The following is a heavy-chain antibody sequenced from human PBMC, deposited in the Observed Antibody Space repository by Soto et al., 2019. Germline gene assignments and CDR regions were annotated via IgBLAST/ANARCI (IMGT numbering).Heavy chain of an antibody. J-gene: IGHJ4*02. D-gene: IGHD5-12*01. CDR1: GGSFSGYY. CDR2: INHSGST. V-gene: IGHV4-34*01. Sequence: QVQLQQWGAGLLKPSETLSLTCAVYGGSFSGYYWSWIRQPPGKGLEWIGEINHSGSTNYNPSLKSRVTISVDTSKNQFSLKLSSVTAADTAVYYCARGAPRGWLRALFDYWGQGTLVTVSS. CDR3: ARGAPRGWLRALFDY.